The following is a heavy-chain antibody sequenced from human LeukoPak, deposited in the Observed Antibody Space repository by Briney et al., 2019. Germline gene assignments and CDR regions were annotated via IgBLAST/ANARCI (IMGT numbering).Heavy chain of an antibody. J-gene: IGHJ3*02. D-gene: IGHD2-15*01. CDR3: ARDHATLDAFDI. Sequence: GGSLRLSCAASGFTFSSYTLNWVRQAPGKGLEWVSYISSTSSTIYYADSVKGRFTVSRDNAKNSLYLQMNTLRAEDTAVYYCARDHATLDAFDIWGQGTMVTASS. CDR2: ISSTSSTI. CDR1: GFTFSSYT. V-gene: IGHV3-48*04.